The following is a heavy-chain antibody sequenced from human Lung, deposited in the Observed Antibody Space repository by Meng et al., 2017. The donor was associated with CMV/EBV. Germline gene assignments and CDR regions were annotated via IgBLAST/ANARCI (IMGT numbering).Heavy chain of an antibody. CDR3: ARDNDWGTDY. D-gene: IGHD3-16*01. J-gene: IGHJ4*02. Sequence: ASXXVSCKASGYTFTDHYFHWVRQAPGQGLEWMGWIYPNSGGTHYAQKFQGRLTVTTDTSISTGYMELSSLGSDDTAVYYCARDNDWGTDYWGQGTLVTVSS. CDR1: GYTFTDHY. V-gene: IGHV1-2*02. CDR2: IYPNSGGT.